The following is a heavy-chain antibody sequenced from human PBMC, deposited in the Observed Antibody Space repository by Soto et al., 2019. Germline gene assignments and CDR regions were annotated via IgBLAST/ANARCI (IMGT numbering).Heavy chain of an antibody. CDR1: GFTVSSND. CDR2: INSGGNS. D-gene: IGHD1-26*01. CDR3: ARDLGWQLRAFDI. J-gene: IGHJ3*02. V-gene: IGHV3-53*01. Sequence: EVQLVESGGGLIQPGGSLRLSCAASGFTVSSNDMTWVRQAPGKGLEWVSVINSGGNSYYADSVKGRFTISRDNSKNTVYLLMNSLRAEDTAVYYCARDLGWQLRAFDIWGQGTMVTVS.